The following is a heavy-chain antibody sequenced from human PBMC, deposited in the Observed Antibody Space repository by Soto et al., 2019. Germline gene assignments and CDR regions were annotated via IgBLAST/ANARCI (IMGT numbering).Heavy chain of an antibody. CDR1: GFTLSSYA. J-gene: IGHJ4*02. V-gene: IGHV3-23*01. CDR3: AKCIRYSDGPFDY. D-gene: IGHD5-18*01. Sequence: EVQLLESGGGLVQPGGSLRLSCAASGFTLSSYAMSWVRQAPGKGLEWVSAISGSGHRTYYADSVKGRFTISRDNXKNALYLQMNSLRAEDTAVYYCAKCIRYSDGPFDYWGRGTLVTVSS. CDR2: ISGSGHRT.